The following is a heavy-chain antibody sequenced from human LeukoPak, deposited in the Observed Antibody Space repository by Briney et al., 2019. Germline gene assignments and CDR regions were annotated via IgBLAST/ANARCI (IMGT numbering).Heavy chain of an antibody. Sequence: SETLSLTCTVSGGSISSGGYYWSWIRQHPGKGLEWIGYIYYSGSTHYNPSLKSRVTISVDTSKNQFSLKLSSVTAADTAVYYCAREGRRNYYDSSGPIDYWGQGTLVTVSS. J-gene: IGHJ4*02. CDR2: IYYSGST. CDR3: AREGRRNYYDSSGPIDY. D-gene: IGHD3-22*01. V-gene: IGHV4-31*03. CDR1: GGSISSGGYY.